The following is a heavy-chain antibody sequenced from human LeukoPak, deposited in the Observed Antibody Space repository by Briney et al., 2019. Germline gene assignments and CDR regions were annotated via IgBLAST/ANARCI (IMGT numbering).Heavy chain of an antibody. V-gene: IGHV4-4*07. CDR2: IYTSGST. Sequence: PSETLSLTCTVSGGSISSYYWSWIRQPAGKGLEWIGRIYTSGSTNYNPSLKSRVTMSVDTSKNQFSLKLSSVTAADTAVYYCARTLVAAVQSYYYYYYMDVWGKGTTVTISS. J-gene: IGHJ6*03. CDR3: ARTLVAAVQSYYYYYYMDV. CDR1: GGSISSYY. D-gene: IGHD5-12*01.